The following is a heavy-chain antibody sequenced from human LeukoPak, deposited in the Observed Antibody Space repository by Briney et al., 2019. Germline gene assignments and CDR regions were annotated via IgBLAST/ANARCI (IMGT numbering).Heavy chain of an antibody. V-gene: IGHV3-30-3*01. CDR3: ARDHGAMVRGVIMTY. Sequence: PGRSLRLSCAASGFSFSSHAVSWVRQAPGKGLEWVAVISYDGSNKYYADSVKGRFTISRDNSKNTLYLQMNSLRAEDTAVYYCARDHGAMVRGVIMTYWGQGTLVTVSS. CDR1: GFSFSSHA. D-gene: IGHD3-10*01. J-gene: IGHJ4*02. CDR2: ISYDGSNK.